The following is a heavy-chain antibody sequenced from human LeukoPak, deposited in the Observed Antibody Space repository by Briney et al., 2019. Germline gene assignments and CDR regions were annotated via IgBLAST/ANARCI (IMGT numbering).Heavy chain of an antibody. J-gene: IGHJ6*03. D-gene: IGHD5-18*01. CDR3: ATTTAMALNYYYYYMDV. CDR2: INPNSGGT. CDR1: GYTFTGYY. V-gene: IGHV1-2*06. Sequence: ASVKVSCKASGYTFTGYYMHWVRQAPGQGLEWMGRINPNSGGTNYAQKFQGRVTMTRDTSISTAYMELSRLRSDDTAVYYCATTTAMALNYYYYYMDVWGEGTTVTVSS.